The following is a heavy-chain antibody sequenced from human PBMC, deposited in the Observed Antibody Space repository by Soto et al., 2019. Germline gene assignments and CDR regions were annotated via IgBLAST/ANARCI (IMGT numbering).Heavy chain of an antibody. J-gene: IGHJ4*02. CDR2: INPSGGST. CDR3: ARASHYDSSGYYSPLFDY. Sequence: GASVKVSCKASGYTFTSYYMHWVRQAPGQGLEWMGIINPSGGSTSYAQKFQGRVTMTRDTSTSTVYMELSSLRSEDTAVYYCARASHYDSSGYYSPLFDYWGQGTLVTVSS. V-gene: IGHV1-46*01. CDR1: GYTFTSYY. D-gene: IGHD3-22*01.